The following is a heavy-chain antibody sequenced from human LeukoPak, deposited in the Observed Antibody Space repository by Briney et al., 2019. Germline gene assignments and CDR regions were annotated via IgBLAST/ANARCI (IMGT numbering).Heavy chain of an antibody. J-gene: IGHJ3*02. D-gene: IGHD2-15*01. V-gene: IGHV3-20*04. CDR1: GFTFDDYG. CDR2: INWNGGST. Sequence: GGSLRLSCAASGFTFDDYGMSWVRQAPGKGLEWVSGINWNGGSTGYADSVKGRFTISRDHAKNSLYLQMNSLRAEDTALYYCARDGGGAAFDAFDIWGQGTMVTVSS. CDR3: ARDGGGAAFDAFDI.